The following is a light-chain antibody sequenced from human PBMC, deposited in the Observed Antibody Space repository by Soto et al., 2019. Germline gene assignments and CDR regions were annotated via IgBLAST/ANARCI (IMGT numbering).Light chain of an antibody. V-gene: IGLV2-11*01. CDR2: DVR. CDR3: CAYTGSYTFV. Sequence: QSALTYPRPVSGSPGQSVTISFTGTSSDVGGYNYVCSYQQHPGKAPRLMIYDVRKRPSGVPDRISCSKSGNTASLTISGLEAEDEADDYCCAYTGSYTFVFGTGTKVTGL. J-gene: IGLJ1*01. CDR1: SSDVGGYNY.